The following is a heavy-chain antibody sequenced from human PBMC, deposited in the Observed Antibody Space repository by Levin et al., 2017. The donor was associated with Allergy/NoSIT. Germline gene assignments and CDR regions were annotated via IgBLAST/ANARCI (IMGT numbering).Heavy chain of an antibody. CDR2: INHSGST. V-gene: IGHV4-34*01. J-gene: IGHJ3*02. CDR3: ARDLLAFDI. CDR1: GGSFSGYY. Sequence: PSETLSLTCAVYGGSFSGYYWSWIRQPPGKGLEWIGEINHSGSTNYNPSLKSRVTISVDTSKNQFSLKLSSVTAADTAVYYCARDLLAFDIWGQGTMVTVSS.